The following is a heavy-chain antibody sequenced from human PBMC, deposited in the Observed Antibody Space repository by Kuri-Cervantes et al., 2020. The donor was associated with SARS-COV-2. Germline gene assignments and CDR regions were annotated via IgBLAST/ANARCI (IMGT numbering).Heavy chain of an antibody. Sequence: GESLKISCAAPGFTFSSYSMNWVRQAPGKGLEWVSYISSSSSTIYYADSVKGRFTISRDNAKNSLYLQMNSLRAEDTAVYYCARAVDCSSTSCYERVYAFDIWGQGTMVTVSS. J-gene: IGHJ3*02. CDR2: ISSSSSTI. CDR3: ARAVDCSSTSCYERVYAFDI. D-gene: IGHD2-2*01. V-gene: IGHV3-48*01. CDR1: GFTFSSYS.